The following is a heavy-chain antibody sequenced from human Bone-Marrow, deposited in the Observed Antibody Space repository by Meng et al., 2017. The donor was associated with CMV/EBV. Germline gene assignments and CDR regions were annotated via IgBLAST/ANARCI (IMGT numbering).Heavy chain of an antibody. D-gene: IGHD3-10*01. CDR3: ATTFTGWFDP. CDR1: GGSISSSSYY. V-gene: IGHV4-39*01. CDR2: IYYSGSA. Sequence: SETLSLTCTVSGGSISSSSYYWGWIRQPPGKGLEWIGSIYYSGSAYYNPSLKSRVTISVDTSKNQSSLKLSSVTAADTAVYYCATTFTGWFDPWGPGTRVTCYS. J-gene: IGHJ5*02.